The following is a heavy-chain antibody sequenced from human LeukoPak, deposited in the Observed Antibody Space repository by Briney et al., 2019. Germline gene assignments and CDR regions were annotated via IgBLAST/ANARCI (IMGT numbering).Heavy chain of an antibody. D-gene: IGHD1-14*01. CDR1: GFTVSSNY. Sequence: GGSLRLSCAASGFTVSSNYMSWVRQAPGMGLEWVSVIYSGGSTYYADSVKGRFTISRDNSKNTLYLQMNSLRAEDTAVYYCARGARYNGHYYFDYWGQGTLVTVSS. J-gene: IGHJ4*02. CDR2: IYSGGST. V-gene: IGHV3-66*02. CDR3: ARGARYNGHYYFDY.